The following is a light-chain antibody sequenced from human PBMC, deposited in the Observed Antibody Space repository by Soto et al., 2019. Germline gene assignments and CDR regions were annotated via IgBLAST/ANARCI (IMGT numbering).Light chain of an antibody. J-gene: IGLJ2*01. V-gene: IGLV1-40*01. Sequence: QPVLTQPPSVSGAPGQRVTISCTGSSSNIGAGYDVHCYRQLPGTAPKLLIKGTSNRPSGVPDRFSGSKSGTSASPAITGLQAEDEYDYYCHSYDSSLSGVVFGGGTKLTVL. CDR2: GTS. CDR3: HSYDSSLSGVV. CDR1: SSNIGAGYD.